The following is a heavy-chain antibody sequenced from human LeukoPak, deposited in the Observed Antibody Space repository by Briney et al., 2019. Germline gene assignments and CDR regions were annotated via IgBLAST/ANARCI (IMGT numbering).Heavy chain of an antibody. CDR1: GDSVRSYY. V-gene: IGHV4-59*02. Sequence: PSETLSLTCSVSGDSVRSYYWCWIWHPPRKGPEWIGFLSRSVITNYCSSLKWRVTLSVDTSKNHFSLNLLSVTAADTAVYYWARGVKHPYLDSSGYDAFDIWGQGTMVAVSS. CDR2: LSRSVIT. D-gene: IGHD6-19*01. CDR3: ARGVKHPYLDSSGYDAFDI. J-gene: IGHJ3*02.